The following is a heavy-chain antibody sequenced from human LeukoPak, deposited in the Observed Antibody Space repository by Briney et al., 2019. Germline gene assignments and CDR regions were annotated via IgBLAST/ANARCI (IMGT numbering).Heavy chain of an antibody. CDR1: GASVSDGNYY. Sequence: SETLSLTCSISGASVSDGNYYWSWIRQPPGKGLEWIGEINHSGSTNYNPSLKSRVTISVDTSKNQFSLKLSSVTAADTAVYYCARGSANWNPFDYWGQGTLVTVSS. D-gene: IGHD1-1*01. CDR3: ARGSANWNPFDY. V-gene: IGHV4-34*01. J-gene: IGHJ4*02. CDR2: INHSGST.